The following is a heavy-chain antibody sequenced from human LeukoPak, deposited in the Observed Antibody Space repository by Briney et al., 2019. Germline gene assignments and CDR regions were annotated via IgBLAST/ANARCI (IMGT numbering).Heavy chain of an antibody. CDR3: ARWYCSNNICFHMDV. D-gene: IGHD2-8*01. V-gene: IGHV4-61*05. CDR2: IFYSGSS. Sequence: SETLSLTCAVSGVSISTTHYYWAWIRQPPGKTLEWIANIFYSGSSAYIASLKSRVTMSVDMSKNQFSLSLTSVTAADTALYYCARWYCSNNICFHMDVWGKGTTVTVFS. CDR1: GVSISTTHYY. J-gene: IGHJ6*03.